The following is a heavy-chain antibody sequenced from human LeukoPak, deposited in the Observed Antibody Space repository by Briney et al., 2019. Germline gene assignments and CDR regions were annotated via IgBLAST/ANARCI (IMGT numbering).Heavy chain of an antibody. CDR1: GYSFTRYW. Sequence: GESLKISCKGSGYSFTRYWIGWVRQMPGKGLEWMGIIYPGDSDTRYSPSFQGQVTISADKSISTAYLQWSSLKASDTAMYYCARMGIQLWLRWDFDYWGQGTLVTVSS. J-gene: IGHJ4*02. D-gene: IGHD5-18*01. V-gene: IGHV5-51*01. CDR3: ARMGIQLWLRWDFDY. CDR2: IYPGDSDT.